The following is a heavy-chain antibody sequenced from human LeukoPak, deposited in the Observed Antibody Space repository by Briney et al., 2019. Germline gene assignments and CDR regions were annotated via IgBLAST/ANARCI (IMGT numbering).Heavy chain of an antibody. Sequence: SETLSLTCTVSGGSISSNSYYWGWIRQHPGKGLEWIGYIYYSGSTYYNPSLKSRVTISVDTSKNQFSLKLSSVTAADTAVYYCAREGLIAVADTQYNWFDPWGQGTLVTVSS. J-gene: IGHJ5*02. D-gene: IGHD6-19*01. V-gene: IGHV4-31*03. CDR2: IYYSGST. CDR3: AREGLIAVADTQYNWFDP. CDR1: GGSISSNSYY.